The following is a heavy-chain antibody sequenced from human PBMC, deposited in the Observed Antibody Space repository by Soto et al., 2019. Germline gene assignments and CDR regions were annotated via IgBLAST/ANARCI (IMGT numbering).Heavy chain of an antibody. CDR2: VYNSGST. D-gene: IGHD6-13*01. J-gene: IGHJ4*02. Sequence: SETLSLTCTVSGGSISSNYWTWIRQPPGKGLEWIGYVYNSGSTNYKPSLKRRVTISEATSKSQFSLKVNSMTAADTAVYYCARYRREAVAGYTLDNWGQGILVTVSS. CDR3: ARYRREAVAGYTLDN. V-gene: IGHV4-59*01. CDR1: GGSISSNY.